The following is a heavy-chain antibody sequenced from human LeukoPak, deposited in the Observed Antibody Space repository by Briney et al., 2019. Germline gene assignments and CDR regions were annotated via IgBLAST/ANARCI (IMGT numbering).Heavy chain of an antibody. J-gene: IGHJ4*02. Sequence: PSETLSLTCAVYGGSFSDYYWSWIRQPPGKGLEWIGEINHSGTTNYSPSLKSRVSVSVDTSKNQFSLKLNSVTAADAAMYYCASHYSSGGYRYTGSFDSWGQGMLVNVSS. CDR1: GGSFSDYY. V-gene: IGHV4-34*01. CDR3: ASHYSSGGYRYTGSFDS. CDR2: INHSGTT. D-gene: IGHD3-16*02.